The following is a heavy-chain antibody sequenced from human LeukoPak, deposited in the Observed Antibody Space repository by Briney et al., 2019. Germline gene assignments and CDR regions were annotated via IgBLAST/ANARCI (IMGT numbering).Heavy chain of an antibody. CDR2: IYYSGST. V-gene: IGHV4-39*07. Sequence: PSETLSLTCTVSGGSISSSSYYWGWIRQPPGKGLEWVGSIYYSGSTYYNPSLKSRVTISVDTSKNQFSLKLSSVTAADTAVYYCARDHLEMMNYWGQGTLVTVSS. CDR1: GGSISSSSYY. CDR3: ARDHLEMMNY. D-gene: IGHD5-24*01. J-gene: IGHJ4*02.